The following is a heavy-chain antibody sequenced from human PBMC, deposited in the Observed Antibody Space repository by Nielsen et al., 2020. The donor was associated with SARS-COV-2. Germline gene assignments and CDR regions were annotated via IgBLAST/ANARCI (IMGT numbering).Heavy chain of an antibody. CDR1: VYTFISFA. CDR3: ARITPSSGWDY. Sequence: ASVQVSCMPSVYTFISFAIHCVRQAPGHSLEWMGWINAGNGNTKYSQKFQGRVTMTRDTSANTAYMELSSLSSEDTAVYYCARITPSSGWDYWGQETLVTVSS. CDR2: INAGNGNT. V-gene: IGHV1-3*01. J-gene: IGHJ4*02. D-gene: IGHD6-19*01.